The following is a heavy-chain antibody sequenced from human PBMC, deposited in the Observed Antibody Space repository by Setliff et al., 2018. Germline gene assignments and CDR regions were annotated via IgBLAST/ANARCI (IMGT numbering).Heavy chain of an antibody. D-gene: IGHD5-12*01. CDR2: IYYRGTT. J-gene: IGHJ3*02. CDR3: ARDTGYSGYGDEAFDI. V-gene: IGHV4-38-2*02. CDR1: GYSVSSGYY. Sequence: PSETLSLTCTVSGYSVSSGYYWGWIRQPPGKGLEWIGSIYYRGTTNYNPSLRSRVTMLVDTSINQFSLKLSSVTAADTAVYYWARDTGYSGYGDEAFDIWGQGTMVTVSS.